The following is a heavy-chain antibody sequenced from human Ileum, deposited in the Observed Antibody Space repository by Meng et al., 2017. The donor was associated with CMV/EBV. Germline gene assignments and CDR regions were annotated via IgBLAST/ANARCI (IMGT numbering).Heavy chain of an antibody. CDR2: IYYSGST. CDR1: GGSVSSGSYY. CDR3: ARAASPYSSSWSRD. Sequence: SETLSLTCTVSGGSVSSGSYYWSWIRQPPGKGLEWIGYIYYSGSTNYNPSLKSRVTISVDTSKNQFSLKLSSVTAADTAVYYCARAASPYSSSWSRDWGQGTLVTVSS. J-gene: IGHJ4*02. D-gene: IGHD6-13*01. V-gene: IGHV4-61*01.